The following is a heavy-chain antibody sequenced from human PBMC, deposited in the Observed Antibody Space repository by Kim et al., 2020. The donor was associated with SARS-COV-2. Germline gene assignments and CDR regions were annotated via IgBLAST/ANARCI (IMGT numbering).Heavy chain of an antibody. J-gene: IGHJ4*02. CDR2: ISAYNINT. CDR1: GYSFTNYG. Sequence: ASVKVSCKASGYSFTNYGISWVRQAPGQGLEWMGWISAYNINTDYAQKLQGRVTMTTDSSTNTAYMELRSLRSDDAAVYYCARPSSSWYYFDYWGQGTLVTVSS. V-gene: IGHV1-18*01. D-gene: IGHD6-13*01. CDR3: ARPSSSWYYFDY.